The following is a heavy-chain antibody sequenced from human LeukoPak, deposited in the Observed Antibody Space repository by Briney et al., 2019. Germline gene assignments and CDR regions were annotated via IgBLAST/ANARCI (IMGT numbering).Heavy chain of an antibody. D-gene: IGHD5-18*01. J-gene: IGHJ4*03. CDR3: VMGRAYNY. V-gene: IGHV3-74*01. CDR2: INNDGST. Sequence: PRGSLRLSCAASGFTFSSYWMHWVRQAPGKGLVWVSLINNDGSTNYADSVKGRFTISRDNAKSTVFLQMNSLRPEDTAVYSCVMGRAYNYWGRGTMVTVSS. CDR1: GFTFSSYW.